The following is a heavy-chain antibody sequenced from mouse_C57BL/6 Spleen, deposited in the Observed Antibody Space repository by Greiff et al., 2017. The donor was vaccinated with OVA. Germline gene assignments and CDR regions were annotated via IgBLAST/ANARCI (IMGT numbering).Heavy chain of an antibody. D-gene: IGHD2-5*01. V-gene: IGHV1-80*01. Sequence: QVQLQQSGAELVKPGASVKISCKASGYAFSSYWMNWVKQRPGKGLEWIGQIYPGDGDTNYNGKFKGKATLTADKSSSTAYMQLSRLTSEDSAVYVWARSGALYSNRGIDYGGKGTTLTVSA. CDR1: GYAFSSYW. CDR3: ARSGALYSNRGIDY. CDR2: IYPGDGDT. J-gene: IGHJ2*01.